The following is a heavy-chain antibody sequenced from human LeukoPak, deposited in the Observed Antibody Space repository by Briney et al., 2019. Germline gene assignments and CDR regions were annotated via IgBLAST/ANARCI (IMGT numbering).Heavy chain of an antibody. CDR2: IYSDNT. V-gene: IGHV3-53*01. CDR1: GFTVSSNS. J-gene: IGHJ4*02. D-gene: IGHD4/OR15-4a*01. CDR3: ARRAGAYSHPYDY. Sequence: GGSLRLSCTVSGFTVSSNSMSWVRQAPGKGLEWVSFIYSDNTHYSDSVKGRFTISRDNSKNTLYLQMDSLRAEDTAVYYCARRAGAYSHPYDYWGQGTPVTVSS.